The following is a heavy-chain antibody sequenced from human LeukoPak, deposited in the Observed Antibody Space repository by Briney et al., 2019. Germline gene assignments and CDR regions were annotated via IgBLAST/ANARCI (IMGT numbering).Heavy chain of an antibody. D-gene: IGHD3-22*01. V-gene: IGHV1-18*01. CDR2: ISAYNGNT. J-gene: IGHJ3*02. CDR1: GYTFTSYG. Sequence: GSVKVSCKASGYTFTSYGISWVRQAPGQGLEWMGWISAYNGNTNYAQKLQGRVTMTTDTSTSTAYMELRSLRSDDTAVYYCARDRDWGRHYYDSSGYSIDAFDIWGQGTMVTVSS. CDR3: ARDRDWGRHYYDSSGYSIDAFDI.